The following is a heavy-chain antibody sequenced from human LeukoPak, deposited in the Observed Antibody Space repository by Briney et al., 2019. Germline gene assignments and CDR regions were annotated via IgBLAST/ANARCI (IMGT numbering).Heavy chain of an antibody. CDR2: IYYSGST. CDR3: AGAGSAYSSGWYGDY. V-gene: IGHV4-59*01. J-gene: IGHJ4*02. D-gene: IGHD6-19*01. Sequence: PSETLSLTCTVSGGSISSYYWSWIRQPPGKGLEWIGYIYYSGSTYYNPSLKSRVTISVDTSKNQFSLKLSSVTAADTAVYYCAGAGSAYSSGWYGDYWGQGTLVTVSS. CDR1: GGSISSYY.